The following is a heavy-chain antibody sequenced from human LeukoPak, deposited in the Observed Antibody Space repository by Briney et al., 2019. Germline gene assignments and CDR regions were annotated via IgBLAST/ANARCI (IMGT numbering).Heavy chain of an antibody. V-gene: IGHV4-4*07. J-gene: IGHJ4*02. CDR3: ARVRSIAAAGLFDY. D-gene: IGHD6-13*01. CDR1: GGSISSYY. Sequence: SETLSLTCTVSGGSISSYYWSWIRQPAGKGLEWIGRIYTSGSTNYNPSLKSRVTMSVGTSKNQFSLKLSSVTAADTAVYYCARVRSIAAAGLFDYWGQGTLVTVSS. CDR2: IYTSGST.